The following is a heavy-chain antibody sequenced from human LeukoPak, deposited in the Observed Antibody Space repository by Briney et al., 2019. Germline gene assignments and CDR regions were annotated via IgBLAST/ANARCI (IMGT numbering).Heavy chain of an antibody. CDR3: AKSRGVINAFDI. Sequence: GGSLRLSCAASGFTFSNYGMHWVRQAPGKGLEWVAIISYDGSNKYYADSVKGRFTISRDNSKNTLYLQMNSLRAEDTAVYYCAKSRGVINAFDIWGQGTMVTVSS. CDR1: GFTFSNYG. D-gene: IGHD3-10*01. J-gene: IGHJ3*02. CDR2: ISYDGSNK. V-gene: IGHV3-30*18.